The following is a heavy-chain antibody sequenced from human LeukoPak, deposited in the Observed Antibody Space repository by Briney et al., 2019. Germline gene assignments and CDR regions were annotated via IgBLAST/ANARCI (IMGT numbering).Heavy chain of an antibody. Sequence: GGSLRLSCAASGFTFSNAWMTWVRQAPGKGLEWVGRIKSKTDGGTTDYAAPVKGRFTISRDDSKNTLYLQMNSLKTEEDTAVYYCTTETRWELPPLDYWGQGTLVTVSS. J-gene: IGHJ4*02. V-gene: IGHV3-15*01. CDR1: GFTFSNAW. CDR3: TTETRWELPPLDY. CDR2: IKSKTDGGTT. D-gene: IGHD1-26*01.